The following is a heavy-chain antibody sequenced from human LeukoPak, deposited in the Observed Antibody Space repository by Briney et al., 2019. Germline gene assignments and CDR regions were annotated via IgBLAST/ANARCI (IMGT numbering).Heavy chain of an antibody. Sequence: PSETLSLTCTVSGGSISSGGYYWSWIRQHPGKGLEWIGYIYYSGSTYYNPSLKSRVTISVDTSKNQFPLKLSSVTAADTAVYYCARGRGYYYDSSGYYYFDYWGQGTLVTVSS. D-gene: IGHD3-22*01. CDR3: ARGRGYYYDSSGYYYFDY. CDR2: IYYSGST. J-gene: IGHJ4*02. V-gene: IGHV4-31*03. CDR1: GGSISSGGYY.